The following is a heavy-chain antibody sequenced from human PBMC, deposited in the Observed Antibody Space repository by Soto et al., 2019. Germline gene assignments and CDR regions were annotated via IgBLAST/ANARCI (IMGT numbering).Heavy chain of an antibody. D-gene: IGHD3-3*01. V-gene: IGHV6-1*01. Sequence: QVQLQQSGPGLVKPSQTLSLTCAMSGDSVSSNSVAWNWIRQSTSRGLEWLGRTYYRSKGYSDYGVTVKWRIAINPDTSKNQCSPQMNSVSPEETAVYLSARGRFNAFGIWGKGTMVSLSS. CDR2: TYYRSKGYS. CDR3: ARGRFNAFGI. J-gene: IGHJ3*02. CDR1: GDSVSSNSVA.